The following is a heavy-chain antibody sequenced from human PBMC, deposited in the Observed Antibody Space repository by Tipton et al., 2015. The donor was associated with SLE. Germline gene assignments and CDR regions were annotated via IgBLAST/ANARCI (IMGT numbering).Heavy chain of an antibody. V-gene: IGHV4-61*09. J-gene: IGHJ5*02. CDR2: IYTSGST. CDR3: ARDEGREQWLSS. D-gene: IGHD6-19*01. CDR1: GGSISSGSYY. Sequence: TLSLTCTVSGGSISSGSYYWSWIRQPAGKGLEWIGYIYTSGSTNYNPSLKSRVTISVDTSKNQFSLKLSSVTAADTAVYYCARDEGREQWLSSWGQGTLVTVSP.